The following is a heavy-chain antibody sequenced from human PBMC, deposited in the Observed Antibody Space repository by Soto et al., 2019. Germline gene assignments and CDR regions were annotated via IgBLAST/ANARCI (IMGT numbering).Heavy chain of an antibody. Sequence: HGEALKISCKGSGYRFTTYWIGWVRQMPGKGLEWMGIIYPGDSDTRYSPSFQGQVTISADKSISTAYLQWSSLKASDTAMYYCARLLDAAVTWDYWARGTLVTVSS. D-gene: IGHD6-13*01. J-gene: IGHJ4*02. CDR1: GYRFTTYW. CDR3: ARLLDAAVTWDY. CDR2: IYPGDSDT. V-gene: IGHV5-51*01.